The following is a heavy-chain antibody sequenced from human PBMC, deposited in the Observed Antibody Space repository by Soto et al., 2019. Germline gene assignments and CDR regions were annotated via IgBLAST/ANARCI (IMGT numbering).Heavy chain of an antibody. Sequence: PSETLSLTCTVSGGSISSSSYYWGWIRQPPGKGLEWIGSIYYSGSTYYNPSLKSRVTISVDTSKNQFSLKLSSVTAADTAVYYCARHGGHSWYRIAVAGPDAFDIWGQGTMVTVS. J-gene: IGHJ3*02. CDR3: ARHGGHSWYRIAVAGPDAFDI. CDR1: GGSISSSSYY. D-gene: IGHD6-19*01. V-gene: IGHV4-39*01. CDR2: IYYSGST.